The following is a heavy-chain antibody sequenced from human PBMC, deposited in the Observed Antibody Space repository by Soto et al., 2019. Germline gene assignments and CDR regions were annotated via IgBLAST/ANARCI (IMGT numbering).Heavy chain of an antibody. Sequence: ASVKVSCKASGYTFTSYYMHWVRQAPGQGLEWMGIINPSGGSTSYAQKFQGWVTMTRDTSISTAYMELSRLRSDDTAVYYCARDVVVAVAGTDYYYYGMDVWGQGTTVTVS. D-gene: IGHD6-19*01. CDR1: GYTFTSYY. CDR3: ARDVVVAVAGTDYYYYGMDV. CDR2: INPSGGST. V-gene: IGHV1-46*01. J-gene: IGHJ6*02.